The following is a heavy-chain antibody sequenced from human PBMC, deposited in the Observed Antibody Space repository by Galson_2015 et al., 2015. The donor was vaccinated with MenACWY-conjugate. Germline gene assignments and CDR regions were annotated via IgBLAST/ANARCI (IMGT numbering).Heavy chain of an antibody. CDR2: LKSKTDGEVT. CDR1: GFTFSNAW. D-gene: IGHD3-10*02. CDR3: TTDMLHSFSK. Sequence: SLRLSCAASGFTFSNAWMNWVRQAPGKGLEWVGRLKSKTDGEVTDYAAPVKGRFTISRDDSMHSLYLQMNSLKTEDTAVYYCTTDMLHSFSKWGQGTLVTVSS. V-gene: IGHV3-15*07. J-gene: IGHJ4*02.